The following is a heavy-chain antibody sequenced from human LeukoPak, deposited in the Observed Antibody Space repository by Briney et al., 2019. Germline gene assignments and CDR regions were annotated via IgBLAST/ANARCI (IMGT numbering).Heavy chain of an antibody. CDR3: ARKWSSRDWFDP. V-gene: IGHV1-46*01. D-gene: IGHD2-8*01. Sequence: ASVKVSCKASGYIFTTYSIPWVRPAPGQGLEWIGMINPRGDATIYAQKFQGRVTMTSDTSTTTIYMELSSLKSEDTGLYYCARKWSSRDWFDPWGQGTLVTVSS. J-gene: IGHJ5*02. CDR2: INPRGDAT. CDR1: GYIFTTYS.